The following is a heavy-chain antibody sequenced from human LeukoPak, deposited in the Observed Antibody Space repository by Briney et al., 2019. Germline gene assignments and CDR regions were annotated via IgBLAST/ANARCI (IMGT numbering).Heavy chain of an antibody. V-gene: IGHV3-23*01. CDR1: GFTFSSYG. D-gene: IGHD3-22*01. J-gene: IGHJ4*02. CDR3: AKPPDYYDSSGYYYGVTDY. CDR2: ISGSGGST. Sequence: GGSLRLSCAAPGFTFSSYGMSWVRQAPGKGLEWVSAISGSGGSTYYADSVKGRFTISRDNSKNTLYLQMNSLRAEDTAVYYCAKPPDYYDSSGYYYGVTDYWGQGTLVTVSS.